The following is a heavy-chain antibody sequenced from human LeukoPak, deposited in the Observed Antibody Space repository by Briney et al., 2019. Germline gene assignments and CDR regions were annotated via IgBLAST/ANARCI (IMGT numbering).Heavy chain of an antibody. V-gene: IGHV1-69*04. CDR1: GGTFSSYA. J-gene: IGHJ4*02. Sequence: ASVKVSCKASGGTFSSYAISWVRQAPGQGLGWMGRIIPILGIANYAQKFQGRVTITADKSTSTAYMELSSLRSEDTAVYYCATAIVATPGYFDYWGQGTLVTVSS. CDR2: IIPILGIA. D-gene: IGHD5-12*01. CDR3: ATAIVATPGYFDY.